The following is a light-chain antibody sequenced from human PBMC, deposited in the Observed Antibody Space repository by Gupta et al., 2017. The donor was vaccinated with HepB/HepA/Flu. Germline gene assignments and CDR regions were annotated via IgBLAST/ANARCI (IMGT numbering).Light chain of an antibody. Sequence: IVMTQSPPSLLVTPGSPASISCRSSQSLLHSNGYNFLDWYLQKPGQSPQLLGYLGSKRASGVPDRGSGRGSGTDFTLKISRVEAEDVGVYNGMQGLRTPRGVTFGPGTKVDIK. V-gene: IGKV2-28*01. CDR1: QSLLHSNGYNF. J-gene: IGKJ3*01. CDR3: MQGLRTPRGVT. CDR2: LGS.